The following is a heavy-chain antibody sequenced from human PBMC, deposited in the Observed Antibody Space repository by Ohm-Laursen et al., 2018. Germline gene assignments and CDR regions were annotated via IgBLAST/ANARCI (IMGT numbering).Heavy chain of an antibody. J-gene: IGHJ3*02. Sequence: LSLTCAASGFTFSNYWMSWVRQALGKGLEWVANIKQDGSEKYYVDSVTGRFTISRDNAKNSLYLQMNSLRAEDTAVHYCFSGPSWEIWGQGTVVTVSS. V-gene: IGHV3-7*01. CDR2: IKQDGSEK. CDR3: FSGPSWEI. D-gene: IGHD1-26*01. CDR1: GFTFSNYW.